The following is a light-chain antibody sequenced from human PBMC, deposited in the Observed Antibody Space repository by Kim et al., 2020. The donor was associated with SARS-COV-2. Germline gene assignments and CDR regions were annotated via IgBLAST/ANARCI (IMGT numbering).Light chain of an antibody. J-gene: IGLJ3*02. CDR2: NTN. CDR3: VLYMGSGIWM. CDR1: SGSVSTTNY. V-gene: IGLV8-61*01. Sequence: QTVVTQEPSFSVSPGGTVTLTCGLTSGSVSTTNYPSWYQQTPGQAPRTLIYNTNSRSSGVPDRFSGSILGSKAALTITGAQAEDESDYHCVLYMGSGIWMFGGGTQLTVL.